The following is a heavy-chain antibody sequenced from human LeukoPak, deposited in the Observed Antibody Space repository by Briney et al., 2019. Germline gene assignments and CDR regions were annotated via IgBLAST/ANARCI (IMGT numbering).Heavy chain of an antibody. J-gene: IGHJ6*03. CDR2: IYYSGST. D-gene: IGHD5-12*01. CDR1: GGSISSSSYY. CDR3: AREYSGYDFKVGYYYYMDV. V-gene: IGHV4-39*02. Sequence: SETLSLTCTVSGGSISSSSYYWGWIRQPPGKGLEWIGSIYYSGSTYYNPSLKSRVTISVDTSKNQSSLKLSSVTAADTAVYYCAREYSGYDFKVGYYYYMDVWGKGTTVTVSS.